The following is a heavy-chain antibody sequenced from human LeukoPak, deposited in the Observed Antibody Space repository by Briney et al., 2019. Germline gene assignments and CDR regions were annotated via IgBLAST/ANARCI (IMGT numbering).Heavy chain of an antibody. CDR2: IWYDGSNK. CDR3: ARDGCDSSGWDFDY. CDR1: GFTFSSYV. V-gene: IGHV3-33*01. J-gene: IGHJ4*02. Sequence: GSLRLSCAASGFTFSSYVLHWVRQAPGKGLEWVAVIWYDGSNKYYAASVKGRFTTSRDNSKNTLYLQMNSLRAEDTAVYYCARDGCDSSGWDFDYWGQGTLVTVSS. D-gene: IGHD6-19*01.